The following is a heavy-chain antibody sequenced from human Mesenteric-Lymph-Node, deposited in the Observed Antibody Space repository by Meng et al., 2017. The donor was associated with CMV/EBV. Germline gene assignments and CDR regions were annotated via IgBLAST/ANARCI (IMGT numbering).Heavy chain of an antibody. Sequence: KASGYTLSDYYMHWVRQAPGKGLEWMGLVDPADGETLYAEKFRGRLSITADESTSTVYMDLNSLRSDDTAVYFCARVYYASGTYFFDFWGQGTLVTVSS. V-gene: IGHV1-69-2*01. CDR1: GYTLSDYY. CDR3: ARVYYASGTYFFDF. CDR2: VDPADGET. J-gene: IGHJ4*02. D-gene: IGHD3-10*01.